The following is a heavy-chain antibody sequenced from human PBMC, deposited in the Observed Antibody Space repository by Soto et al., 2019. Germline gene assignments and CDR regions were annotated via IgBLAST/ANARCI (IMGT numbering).Heavy chain of an antibody. CDR2: ITGGGGST. CDR3: AIEFTGSSRGSFDP. V-gene: IGHV3-23*01. J-gene: IGHJ5*02. CDR1: GFTFNSYA. Sequence: EVQLLESGGGLVQPGGSLRLSCAASGFTFNSYAINWVRQAPGKGLGWVSGITGGGGSTFYADSVKGRFTISRDSSKNTVYLQMNSLRAEDTAVYYCAIEFTGSSRGSFDPWGQGTLVTVSS. D-gene: IGHD6-13*01.